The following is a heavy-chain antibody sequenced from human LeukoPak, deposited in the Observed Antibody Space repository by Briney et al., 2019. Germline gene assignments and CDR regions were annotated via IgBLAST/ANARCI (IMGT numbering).Heavy chain of an antibody. V-gene: IGHV3-7*01. CDR3: ARDKHCSSTSCQGAFDI. CDR1: GFTFSNYW. D-gene: IGHD2-2*01. J-gene: IGHJ3*02. CDR2: IKPDGSEK. Sequence: GGSLRLSCEGSGFTFSNYWMTWVRQAPGKGLEWVANIKPDGSEKHYADSVEGRFTISRDNAKNSLYLQMNSLRAEDTAVYYCARDKHCSSTSCQGAFDIWGQGTMVTVSS.